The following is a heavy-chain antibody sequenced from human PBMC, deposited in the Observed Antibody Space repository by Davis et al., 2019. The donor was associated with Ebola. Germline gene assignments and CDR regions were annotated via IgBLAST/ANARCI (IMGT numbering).Heavy chain of an antibody. Sequence: MPSETLSLTCAVSAGSISSGGYSWSWIRQPPGKGLEWIGCIYHSGSTYYNPSLKSRVTISVDRSKNQFSLKLSSVTAADTAVYYCARAVGRGAWFDPWGQGTLVTVSS. D-gene: IGHD3-10*01. J-gene: IGHJ5*02. V-gene: IGHV4-30-2*01. CDR2: IYHSGST. CDR3: ARAVGRGAWFDP. CDR1: AGSISSGGYS.